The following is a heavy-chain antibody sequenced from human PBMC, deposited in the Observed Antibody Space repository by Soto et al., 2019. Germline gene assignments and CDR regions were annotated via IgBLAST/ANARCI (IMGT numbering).Heavy chain of an antibody. CDR1: GYSFISSD. CDR3: TRGGVVRGVLRRFDP. Sequence: QVQLVQSGAEVKKPGASVKVSCKASGYSFISSDINWVRQATGQGLEWMGWMNPNSGNAGYAQKFQGRVTMTRNSYINTAYMELSGLTSDDTAVYYCTRGGVVRGVLRRFDPWGQGTLVTVSS. D-gene: IGHD3-10*01. V-gene: IGHV1-8*01. CDR2: MNPNSGNA. J-gene: IGHJ5*02.